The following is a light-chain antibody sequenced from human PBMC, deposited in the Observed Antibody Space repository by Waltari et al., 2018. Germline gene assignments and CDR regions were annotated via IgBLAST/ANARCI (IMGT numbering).Light chain of an antibody. CDR1: SSHIGRNT. J-gene: IGLJ2*01. CDR2: SNN. V-gene: IGLV1-44*01. CDR3: AAWDDSLNGVV. Sequence: QSVLTQPPSASATPGQRVTISCSGSSSHIGRNTVNWYQQLPGTAPKLLIYSNNQRPSGVADRFSGSKSGTSASLAISGLQSEDEADYYCAAWDDSLNGVVFGGGTKLTVL.